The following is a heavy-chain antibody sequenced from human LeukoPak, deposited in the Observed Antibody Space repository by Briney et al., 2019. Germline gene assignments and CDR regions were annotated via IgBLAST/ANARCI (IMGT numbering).Heavy chain of an antibody. CDR3: ARSIALAGIYYGMDV. D-gene: IGHD6-19*01. Sequence: PSETLSLTCTVSGGSINSYYWSWIRQPPGKGLEWIGYIYYSGSTNYNPSLKSRVTISVDTSKNQFSLKLSSVTAADTAVYYCARSIALAGIYYGMDVWGQGTTVTVSS. J-gene: IGHJ6*02. V-gene: IGHV4-59*08. CDR2: IYYSGST. CDR1: GGSINSYY.